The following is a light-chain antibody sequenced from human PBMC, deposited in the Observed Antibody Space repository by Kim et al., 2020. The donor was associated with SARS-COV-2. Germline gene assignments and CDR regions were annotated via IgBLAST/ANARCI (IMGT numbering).Light chain of an antibody. J-gene: IGKJ2*01. V-gene: IGKV3-11*01. CDR3: QHRSNWYT. CDR1: QSVSSN. CDR2: DAS. Sequence: LSLSPGERATLSCRASQSVSSNLAWYQQKPGQAPRLLIYDASDRATGIPARFSGSGSGTDFTLTISSLEPEDFAVYYCQHRSNWYTFGQGTKLEI.